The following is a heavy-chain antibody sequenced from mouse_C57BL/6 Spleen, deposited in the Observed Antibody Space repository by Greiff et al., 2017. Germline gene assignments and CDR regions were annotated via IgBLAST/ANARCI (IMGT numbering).Heavy chain of an antibody. D-gene: IGHD1-1*01. J-gene: IGHJ1*03. V-gene: IGHV1-72*01. CDR2: IDPNSGGT. CDR1: GYTFTSYW. Sequence: VQLQQPGAELVKPGASVKLSCKASGYTFTSYWMHWVKQRPGRGLEWIGRIDPNSGGTKYNEKFKSKATLTVDKPSSTAYMQLSSLTSEDSAVYYCARTIITTVFSRGYFDVWGTGTTVTVSS. CDR3: ARTIITTVFSRGYFDV.